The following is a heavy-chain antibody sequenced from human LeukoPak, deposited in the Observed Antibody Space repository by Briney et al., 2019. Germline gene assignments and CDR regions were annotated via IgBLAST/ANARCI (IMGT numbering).Heavy chain of an antibody. CDR1: GGSFSGYY. V-gene: IGHV4-34*01. J-gene: IGHJ4*02. CDR2: INHSGST. CDR3: ARNPAYDSSGYYYRVGYYFDY. D-gene: IGHD3-22*01. Sequence: SETLSLTCAVYGGSFSGYYWSWIRQPPGKGLEWIGEINHSGSTNYNPSLKSRVTISVDTSKNQFSLKLSSVTAADTAVYYCARNPAYDSSGYYYRVGYYFDYWGQGTLVTVSS.